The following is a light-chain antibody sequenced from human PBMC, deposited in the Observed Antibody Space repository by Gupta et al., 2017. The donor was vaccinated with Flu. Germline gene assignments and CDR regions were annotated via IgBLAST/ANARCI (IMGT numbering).Light chain of an antibody. CDR2: LGS. CDR1: QRRLHSNGYEY. CDR3: MQSLQTPYT. J-gene: IGKJ2*01. V-gene: IGKV2-28*01. Sequence: DIVLTQSSLSVPVTLGEPASISCRSSQRRLHSNGYEYLDWYLQKPGQSPQLLIYLGSNRASGVPDRFSGSGSGTYFTLTISRVEAEDVGVYYCMQSLQTPYTFGQGTKLEIK.